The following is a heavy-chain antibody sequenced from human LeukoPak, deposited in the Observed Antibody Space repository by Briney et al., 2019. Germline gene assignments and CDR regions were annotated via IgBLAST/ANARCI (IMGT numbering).Heavy chain of an antibody. CDR3: AMTYGSGTYYIT. D-gene: IGHD3-10*01. CDR2: INWNGVST. Sequence: GGSLRLSCAASGFTFDDYGMNWVRQVPGKGLEWVSSINWNGVSTDYADSVKGRFTISRDNAKNSLYLQMNSLRAEDTALYYCAMTYGSGTYYITWGQGTLVTVSS. V-gene: IGHV3-20*04. CDR1: GFTFDDYG. J-gene: IGHJ4*02.